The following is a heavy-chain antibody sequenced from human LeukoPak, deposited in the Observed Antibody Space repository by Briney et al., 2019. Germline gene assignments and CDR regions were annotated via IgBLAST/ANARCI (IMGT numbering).Heavy chain of an antibody. V-gene: IGHV1-69*04. Sequence: AVTVSCKASGGTFSSYAISWVRQAPGQGLEWVGRIIPILGIANYAQKFHGSVTITANKSTNTAYMELSSLKSEDTAVYCCARDLIRFLEWFFDYWGQGTLVTVSS. J-gene: IGHJ4*02. CDR2: IIPILGIA. CDR3: ARDLIRFLEWFFDY. CDR1: GGTFSSYA. D-gene: IGHD3-3*01.